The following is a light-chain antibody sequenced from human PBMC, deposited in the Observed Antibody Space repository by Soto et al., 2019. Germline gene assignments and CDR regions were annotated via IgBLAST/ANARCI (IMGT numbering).Light chain of an antibody. CDR3: QQCAYSPRT. V-gene: IGKV3-20*01. J-gene: IGKJ1*01. CDR1: QSIGNNY. Sequence: PGERATSSCRASQSIGNNYLAWYQQKPGQAPRLLIYDASSRATGIPDRFTGSGSGADFALTISRLEPEDFAVYYCQQCAYSPRTFGQGTKVEVK. CDR2: DAS.